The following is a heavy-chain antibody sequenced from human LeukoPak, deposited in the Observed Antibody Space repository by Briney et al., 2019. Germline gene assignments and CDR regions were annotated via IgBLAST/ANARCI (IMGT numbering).Heavy chain of an antibody. Sequence: KPSETLPLTCTVSGGSISSYYWSWIRQPAGKGLEWIGRIYTSGSTNYNPSLKSRVTMSVDTSKNQFSLKLSSVTAADTAVYYCARGHPWYYYDSSGYVLDYYYYGMDVWGQGTTVTVSS. D-gene: IGHD3-22*01. J-gene: IGHJ6*02. V-gene: IGHV4-4*07. CDR2: IYTSGST. CDR3: ARGHPWYYYDSSGYVLDYYYYGMDV. CDR1: GGSISSYY.